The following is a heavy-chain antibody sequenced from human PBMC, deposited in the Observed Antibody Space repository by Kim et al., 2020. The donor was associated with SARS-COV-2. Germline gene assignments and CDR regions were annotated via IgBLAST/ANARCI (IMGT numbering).Heavy chain of an antibody. J-gene: IGHJ5*02. V-gene: IGHV3-74*01. Sequence: GGSLRLSCVASGFTFRNYWMHWVRQAPGKGLVWVSRINTDGSSTTYGDSGKGRFTISRDNAKNTMFLQMNSLRAEDTAVYFCAFVGTNSKFAHWGQGTLVAVSS. CDR1: GFTFRNYW. CDR2: INTDGSST. CDR3: AFVGTNSKFAH. D-gene: IGHD1-26*01.